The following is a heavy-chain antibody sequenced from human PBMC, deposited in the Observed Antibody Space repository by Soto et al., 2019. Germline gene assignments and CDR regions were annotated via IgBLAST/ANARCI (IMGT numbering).Heavy chain of an antibody. CDR3: ARTALGWFDP. V-gene: IGHV4-59*01. CDR1: GGSISSYY. D-gene: IGHD2-21*02. Sequence: SETLSHTCSVSGGSISSYYWSWIRPPPGKGLEWIGYIFYSGRSGSTNYNPSLKSRVIISVDTSKNQFSLKMSSVTAADTAVYYCARTALGWFDPWGQGTLATVSS. CDR2: IFYSGRSGST. J-gene: IGHJ5*02.